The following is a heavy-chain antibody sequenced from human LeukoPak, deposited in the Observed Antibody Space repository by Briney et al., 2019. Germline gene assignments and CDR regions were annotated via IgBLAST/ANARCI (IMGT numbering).Heavy chain of an antibody. CDR3: ARDLYYYDSSGYPYYFDY. J-gene: IGHJ4*02. CDR1: GFTVSSNY. CDR2: IYSGGST. Sequence: GGTLRLSCAASGFTVSSNYMSWVRQAPGKGLEWVSVIYSGGSTYYADSVKGRFTISRDNSKNTLYLQMNSLRAEDTAVYYCARDLYYYDSSGYPYYFDYWGQGTLVTVSS. V-gene: IGHV3-53*01. D-gene: IGHD3-22*01.